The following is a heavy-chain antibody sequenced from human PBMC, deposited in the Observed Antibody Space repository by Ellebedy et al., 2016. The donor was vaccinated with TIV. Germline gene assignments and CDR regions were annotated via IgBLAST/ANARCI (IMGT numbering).Heavy chain of an antibody. V-gene: IGHV1-3*01. D-gene: IGHD6-19*01. J-gene: IGHJ3*02. CDR1: GYTFTGYA. CDR2: INAGNGNT. Sequence: ASVKVSCKASGYTFTGYAMHWVRQAPGQRLEWMGWINAGNGNTKYSQKFQGRVTVTRDTSASTAYMELSSLRSEDTAVYYCAREDSSGWDDAFDIWGQGTMVTVSS. CDR3: AREDSSGWDDAFDI.